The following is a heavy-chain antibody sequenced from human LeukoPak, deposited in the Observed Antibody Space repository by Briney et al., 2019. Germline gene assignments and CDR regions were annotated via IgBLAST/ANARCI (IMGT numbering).Heavy chain of an antibody. J-gene: IGHJ4*02. Sequence: PGGSLRLSCAASGFTFSSYSMNWVRQAPGKGLEWVSHISRSSSTIYYADSVKGRFTISRDNAKSSLYLQMNSLRAEDTAVYYCARAANYGHLDYWGQGTLVAVSS. CDR1: GFTFSSYS. CDR3: ARAANYGHLDY. D-gene: IGHD3-10*01. CDR2: ISRSSSTI. V-gene: IGHV3-48*01.